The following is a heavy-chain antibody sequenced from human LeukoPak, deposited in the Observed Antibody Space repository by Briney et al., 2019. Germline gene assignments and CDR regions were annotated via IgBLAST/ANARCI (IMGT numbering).Heavy chain of an antibody. CDR3: ARGSTYYDSSGQVPFDY. D-gene: IGHD3-22*01. CDR2: IYSGGST. V-gene: IGHV3-53*01. J-gene: IGHJ4*02. CDR1: GFTVSSNY. Sequence: GGSLRLSCAASGFTVSSNYMSWVRQAPGKGLEWVSVIYSGGSTYYADSVKGRFTISRDNAKNSLYLQMNSLRAEDTAVYYCARGSTYYDSSGQVPFDYWGQGTLVTVSS.